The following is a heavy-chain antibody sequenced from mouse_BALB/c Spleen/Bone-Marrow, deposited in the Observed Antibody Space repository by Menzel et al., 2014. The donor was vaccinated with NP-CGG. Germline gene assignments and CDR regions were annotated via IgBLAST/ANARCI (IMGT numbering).Heavy chain of an antibody. CDR2: INPSNGGT. V-gene: IGHV1S81*02. J-gene: IGHJ2*01. Sequence: QVHLQQPGAELVKPGGSGKLSCTASGYTFTSYYMHWVKQRPGQGLEWVGEINPSNGGTNFNEKFKSRSTLTVDNTSSTAYMQPSRLTSEDSMVYCSTRGRTWALDYWGQGTTLTVSS. D-gene: IGHD4-1*01. CDR3: TRGRTWALDY. CDR1: GYTFTSYY.